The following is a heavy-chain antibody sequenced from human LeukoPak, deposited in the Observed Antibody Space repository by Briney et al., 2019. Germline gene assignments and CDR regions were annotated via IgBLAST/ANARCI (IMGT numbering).Heavy chain of an antibody. Sequence: PGGSLRLSCAASGFTFSSYAMHLVRQAPGKGLEYVSAISSNGGSTYYANSVKGRFTISRDNSKNTLYLQMGSLRAEDMAVYYCARGSGSYYNTPYDYWGQGTLVTVSS. CDR2: ISSNGGST. D-gene: IGHD3-10*01. J-gene: IGHJ4*02. CDR3: ARGSGSYYNTPYDY. CDR1: GFTFSSYA. V-gene: IGHV3-64*01.